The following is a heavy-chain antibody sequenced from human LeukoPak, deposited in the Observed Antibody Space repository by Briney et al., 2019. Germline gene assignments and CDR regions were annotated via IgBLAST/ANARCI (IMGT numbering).Heavy chain of an antibody. Sequence: ASVKVSCKAFGYTFTSNYMHWVRQAPGQGPEWMGVISPSGGSTTYAQKFQGRVTLTRDMSTSTDYLELSSLRSEDTAVYYCARDLSSVSFDYWGQGTLVTVSS. CDR3: ARDLSSVSFDY. CDR2: ISPSGGST. J-gene: IGHJ4*02. CDR1: GYTFTSNY. D-gene: IGHD6-19*01. V-gene: IGHV1-46*01.